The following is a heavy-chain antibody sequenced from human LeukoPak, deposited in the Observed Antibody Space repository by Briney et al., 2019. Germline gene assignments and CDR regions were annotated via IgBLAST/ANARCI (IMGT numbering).Heavy chain of an antibody. Sequence: GGSLRLSCAASGFIFDRYAMHWVRQSPGKGLEWVALISNDGNDEYYADSVKGRFSISRDNVKSTLFLQMNSLRVDDAAVYYCARVGNFGSGQGYYYLDSWGQGTLVAVSS. CDR2: ISNDGNDE. CDR3: ARVGNFGSGQGYYYLDS. J-gene: IGHJ4*02. V-gene: IGHV3-30*04. D-gene: IGHD3-10*01. CDR1: GFIFDRYA.